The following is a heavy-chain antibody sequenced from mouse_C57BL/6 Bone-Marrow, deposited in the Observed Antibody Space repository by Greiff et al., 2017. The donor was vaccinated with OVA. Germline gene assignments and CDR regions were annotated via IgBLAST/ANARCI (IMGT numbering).Heavy chain of an antibody. V-gene: IGHV5-16*01. CDR1: GLTFSDYY. J-gene: IGHJ2*01. Sequence: EVKLVESEGGLVQPGSSMKLSCTASGLTFSDYYMAWVRQVPEKGLEWVANINYDGSSTYYLDSLKSRFIISRDNAKNILYLQMSSLKSEDTATYYCARDGYYGTLDYWGQGTTLTVSS. CDR3: ARDGYYGTLDY. CDR2: INYDGSST. D-gene: IGHD1-1*01.